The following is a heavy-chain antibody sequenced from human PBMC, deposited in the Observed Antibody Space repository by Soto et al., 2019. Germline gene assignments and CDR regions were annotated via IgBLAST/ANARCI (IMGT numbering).Heavy chain of an antibody. Sequence: SETLSLTCTVSGGSVNSGTDYWSWIRQPPGKGLEWIGYTSNSGSAKYNPSLKSRITITTDTSTNHFSLKLTSVTAADTAVYYCARTAVWEQYYYDSSGYYLDYWGQGTLVTVS. CDR2: TSNSGSA. D-gene: IGHD3-22*01. CDR1: GGSVNSGTDY. J-gene: IGHJ4*02. CDR3: ARTAVWEQYYYDSSGYYLDY. V-gene: IGHV4-61*03.